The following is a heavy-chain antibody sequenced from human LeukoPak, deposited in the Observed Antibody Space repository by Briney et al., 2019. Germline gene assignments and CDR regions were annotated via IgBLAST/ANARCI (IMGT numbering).Heavy chain of an antibody. CDR3: ANADRFCSGSCHVPDAFDF. CDR2: IYDSGRT. CDR1: GASISSGDYY. J-gene: IGHJ3*01. Sequence: SETLSLTCTVSGASISSGDYYWTWIRQPPGKGLEWIGYIYDSGRTDFNPSLKNRVTISVDRSKNQFSLKLSSVTAADTAVYYCANADRFCSGSCHVPDAFDFWGQGTMVTVSS. D-gene: IGHD2-15*01. V-gene: IGHV4-30-2*01.